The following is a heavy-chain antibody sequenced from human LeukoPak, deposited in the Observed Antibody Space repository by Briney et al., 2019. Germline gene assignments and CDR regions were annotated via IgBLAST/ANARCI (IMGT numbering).Heavy chain of an antibody. CDR3: STTYYYDSSEGY. Sequence: PGGSLRLSCAASGFTFSSYMMNWVRQAPGKGLEWVGRIKSKTDGGTTDYAAPVKGRFTISRDDSKNTLYLQMNSLKTEDTAVYYCSTTYYYDSSEGYWGQGTLVTVSS. J-gene: IGHJ4*02. D-gene: IGHD3-22*01. CDR1: GFTFSSYM. V-gene: IGHV3-15*07. CDR2: IKSKTDGGTT.